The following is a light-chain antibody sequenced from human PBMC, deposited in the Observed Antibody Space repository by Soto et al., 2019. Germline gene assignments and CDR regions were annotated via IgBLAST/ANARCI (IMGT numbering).Light chain of an antibody. J-gene: IGLJ2*01. V-gene: IGLV4-69*01. CDR2: LNSDGSH. Sequence: QSVLTQSPSASASLGASVKLTCTLSSGHSSYAIAWHQQQPEKGPRYLMKLNSDGSHSKGDGIPDRFSGSSSGAERYLTISSLQSEDEADYSCQTWGTGIRVFGGGTKRTVL. CDR3: QTWGTGIRV. CDR1: SGHSSYA.